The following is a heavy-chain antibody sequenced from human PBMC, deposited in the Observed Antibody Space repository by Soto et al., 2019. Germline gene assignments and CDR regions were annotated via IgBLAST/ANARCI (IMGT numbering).Heavy chain of an antibody. D-gene: IGHD1-7*01. CDR2: ISGSGGST. J-gene: IGHJ4*02. CDR3: AKSSYNWNYDLHFDY. Sequence: GGSLRLSCAASGFTFSSYAMSWVRQAPGKWLEGVSAISGSGGSTYYADSVKGRFTISRDNSKNTLYLQMNSLRAEDTAVYYCAKSSYNWNYDLHFDYWGQGXLVTVYS. CDR1: GFTFSSYA. V-gene: IGHV3-23*01.